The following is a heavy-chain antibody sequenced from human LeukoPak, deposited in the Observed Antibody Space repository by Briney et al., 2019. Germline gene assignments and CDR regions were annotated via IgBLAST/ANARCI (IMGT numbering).Heavy chain of an antibody. CDR3: ARHVQPRGYSYGYYYFDY. Sequence: SETLSLTCTVSGGSISSYYWGWIRQPPGKGLEWIGSIYYSGSTYYNPSLKSRVTISVDTSKNQFSLKLSSVTAADTAVYYCARHVQPRGYSYGYYYFDYWGQGTLVTVSS. CDR1: GGSISSYY. J-gene: IGHJ4*02. D-gene: IGHD5-18*01. CDR2: IYYSGST. V-gene: IGHV4-39*01.